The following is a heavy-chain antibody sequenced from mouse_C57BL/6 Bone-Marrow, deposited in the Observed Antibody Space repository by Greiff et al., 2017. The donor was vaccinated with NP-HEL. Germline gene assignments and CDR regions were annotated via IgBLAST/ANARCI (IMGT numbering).Heavy chain of an antibody. J-gene: IGHJ4*01. CDR1: GFSLTSYG. D-gene: IGHD2-13*01. CDR2: IWSGGST. V-gene: IGHV2-2*01. CDR3: ARNGGHGDYGYYAMDY. Sequence: QVQLKESGPGLVQPSQSLSITCTVSGFSLTSYGVHWVRQSPGKGLEWLGVIWSGGSTDYNAAFISRLSISKDNSKSQVFFKMNSLQADDTAIYYCARNGGHGDYGYYAMDYWGQGTSVTVSS.